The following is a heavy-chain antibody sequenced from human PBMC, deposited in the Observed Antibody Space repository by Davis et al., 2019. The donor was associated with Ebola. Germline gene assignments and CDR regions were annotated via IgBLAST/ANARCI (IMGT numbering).Heavy chain of an antibody. Sequence: PSETLSLTCAVYGGSFSGYYWSWIRQPPGKGLEWIGEINHSGSTNYNPSLKSRVTISVDRSKDQFSLKLSSVTAADTAVYYCARDNIVVVPAAMNWFDPWGQRTLVTVSS. V-gene: IGHV4-34*01. CDR1: GGSFSGYY. D-gene: IGHD2-2*01. J-gene: IGHJ5*02. CDR3: ARDNIVVVPAAMNWFDP. CDR2: INHSGST.